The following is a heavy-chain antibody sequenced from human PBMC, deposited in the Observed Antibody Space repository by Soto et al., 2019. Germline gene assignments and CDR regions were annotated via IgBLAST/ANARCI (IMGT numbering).Heavy chain of an antibody. V-gene: IGHV1-46*03. J-gene: IGHJ4*02. CDR2: INPSGGST. CDR3: AIDQAAAAYLVY. D-gene: IGHD6-13*01. CDR1: GYTFTSYA. Sequence: ASVKVSCKASGYTFTSYAMHWVRQAPGQRLEWMGIINPSGGSTSYAQKFRGRVTMTRDTSTSTVYMELSSLRSEDTAVYYCAIDQAAAAYLVYRGQGPLGTVSS.